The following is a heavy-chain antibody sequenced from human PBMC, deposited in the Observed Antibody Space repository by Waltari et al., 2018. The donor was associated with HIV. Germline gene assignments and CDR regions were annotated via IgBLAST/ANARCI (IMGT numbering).Heavy chain of an antibody. Sequence: EVQLSDSGGGLVQPGGSLKLSCVASGFDFNIFAMNWVRQAPGEGLRWVSGIGGSGTKTFYADSVKGRFTISRDSSKNTLYLQMNSLRAEDTAVYYCAKTKGYDYGFYFDSWGQGTLVSVSS. CDR3: AKTKGYDYGFYFDS. V-gene: IGHV3-23*01. J-gene: IGHJ4*02. CDR1: GFDFNIFA. CDR2: IGGSGTKT. D-gene: IGHD5-18*01.